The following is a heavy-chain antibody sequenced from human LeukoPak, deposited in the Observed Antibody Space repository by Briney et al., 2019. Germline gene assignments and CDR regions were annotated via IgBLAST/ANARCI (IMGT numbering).Heavy chain of an antibody. CDR2: ISSGGSTI. Sequence: GGSLRLSCEASGFTCSDYYMSWIRQAPGKGLEWVSYISSGGSTIYYADSVKGRLTISRDNAKNSLTLQMNSLRAEDTGVYYCARGGVFTPMAEFDYWGQGTLVTVSS. CDR3: ARGGVFTPMAEFDY. V-gene: IGHV3-11*01. D-gene: IGHD1-26*01. J-gene: IGHJ4*02. CDR1: GFTCSDYY.